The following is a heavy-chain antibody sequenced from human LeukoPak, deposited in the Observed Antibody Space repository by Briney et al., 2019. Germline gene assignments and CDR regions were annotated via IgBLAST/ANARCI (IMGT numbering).Heavy chain of an antibody. Sequence: GRSLRLSCAASGFTFSSYAMHWVRQAPGKGLEWVAVISYDGSNKYYADSVKGRFTISRDNSKNTLYLQMNSLRAEDTAVYYCAKIGGPRITMVRGVLNAFDIWGQGTMVTVSS. D-gene: IGHD3-10*01. J-gene: IGHJ3*02. CDR3: AKIGGPRITMVRGVLNAFDI. CDR2: ISYDGSNK. CDR1: GFTFSSYA. V-gene: IGHV3-30-3*02.